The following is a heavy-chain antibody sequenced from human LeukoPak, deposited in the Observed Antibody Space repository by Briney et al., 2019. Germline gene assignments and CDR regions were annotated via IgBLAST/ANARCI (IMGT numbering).Heavy chain of an antibody. D-gene: IGHD5-24*01. Sequence: SETLSLTCTVSGGSISGYYWSGIRQPPGKGLEWIGYIYYSGSTKYYPSLKSRVTISVDTSKNQFSLKLSSVTAADTAVYYCARSRAGDNFDTFEIWGQGTMVTVSS. CDR1: GGSISGYY. CDR3: ARSRAGDNFDTFEI. V-gene: IGHV4-59*08. CDR2: IYYSGST. J-gene: IGHJ3*02.